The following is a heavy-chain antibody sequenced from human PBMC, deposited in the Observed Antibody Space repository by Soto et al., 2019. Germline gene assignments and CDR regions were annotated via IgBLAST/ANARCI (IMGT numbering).Heavy chain of an antibody. CDR3: ARSIVVVTAADY. D-gene: IGHD2-21*02. V-gene: IGHV1-3*01. Sequence: QVQLVQSGAEVKKPGASVKVSCKASGYTFTSYAMHWVRQAPGQRLAWMGWINAGNGKTKYSQKFQGRVTITRDTSASTAHMEPSSPRSADTAVYYCARSIVVVTAADYWGQGTLVTVSS. CDR1: GYTFTSYA. J-gene: IGHJ4*02. CDR2: INAGNGKT.